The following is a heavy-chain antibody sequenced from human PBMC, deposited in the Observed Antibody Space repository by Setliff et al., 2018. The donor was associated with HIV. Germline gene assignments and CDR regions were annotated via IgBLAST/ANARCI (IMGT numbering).Heavy chain of an antibody. CDR2: INAGNGNT. CDR1: GYNFMYFC. D-gene: IGHD6-19*01. J-gene: IGHJ6*03. Sequence: VASVKVSCKASGYNFMYFCIHWVRQAPGQGPEWMGWINAGNGNTKYSQDFQGRVTFSRDTSATTAYLELNSLTSQDTAVYYCGRGESTAVAPVPHYYYMDFWGEGTTVT. V-gene: IGHV1-3*01. CDR3: GRGESTAVAPVPHYYYMDF.